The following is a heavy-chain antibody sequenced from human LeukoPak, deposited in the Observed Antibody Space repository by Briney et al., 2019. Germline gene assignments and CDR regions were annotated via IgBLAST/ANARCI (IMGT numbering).Heavy chain of an antibody. J-gene: IGHJ5*02. CDR3: ARQSGYSSSWYEKRYNWFDP. CDR1: GYTFTNYY. CDR2: INPSGGST. V-gene: IGHV1-46*01. D-gene: IGHD6-13*01. Sequence: ASVKVSCKASGYTFTNYYMHWVRQAPGQGLEWMGIINPSGGSTSYAQKFQGRVTMTRDMSTSTVYMELSSLRSEDTAVYYCARQSGYSSSWYEKRYNWFDPWGQGTLVTVSS.